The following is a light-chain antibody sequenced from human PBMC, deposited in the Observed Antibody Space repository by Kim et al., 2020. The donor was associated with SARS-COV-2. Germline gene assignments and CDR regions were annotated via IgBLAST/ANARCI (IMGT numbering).Light chain of an antibody. CDR1: QSVSNN. J-gene: IGKJ2*01. CDR3: QQYNNWPPYT. Sequence: LYVSPGERATLACRASQSVSNNLAWYQQKPGQAPRLLVYDASTRATGVPTRISGSGSGTDFTLTINSLQSDDFAVYYCQQYNNWPPYTFGQGTKLEI. V-gene: IGKV3-15*01. CDR2: DAS.